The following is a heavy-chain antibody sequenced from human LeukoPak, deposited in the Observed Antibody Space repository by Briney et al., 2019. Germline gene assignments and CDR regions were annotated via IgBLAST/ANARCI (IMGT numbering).Heavy chain of an antibody. CDR3: ARVIFRYYYYMDV. CDR1: GGSISNYY. Sequence: SETLSLTCTVSGGSISNYYWSWIRQPPGKGLEWIGYIYYSGGTNYNPSLKSRVTISVDTSKNQFSLKLSSVTAADTAVYYCARVIFRYYYYMDVWGKGTTVTVSS. D-gene: IGHD3/OR15-3a*01. V-gene: IGHV4-59*01. CDR2: IYYSGGT. J-gene: IGHJ6*03.